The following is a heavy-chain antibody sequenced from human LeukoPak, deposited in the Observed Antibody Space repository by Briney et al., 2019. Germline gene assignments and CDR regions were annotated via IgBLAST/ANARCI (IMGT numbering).Heavy chain of an antibody. D-gene: IGHD4-17*01. CDR2: INPNSGGT. CDR3: ARLDKYGDYGLGDFEY. CDR1: GYTFIGYY. Sequence: ASMKVSCKASGYTFIGYYMHWVRQAPGQGLEWMGWINPNSGGTNYAQKFQGRVTMTRDTSISTAYMELSRLRSDDTAVYYCARLDKYGDYGLGDFEYWGQGTLVTVSS. V-gene: IGHV1-2*02. J-gene: IGHJ4*02.